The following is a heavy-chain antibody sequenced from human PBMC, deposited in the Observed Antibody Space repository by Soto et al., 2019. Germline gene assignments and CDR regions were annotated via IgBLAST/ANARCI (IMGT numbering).Heavy chain of an antibody. CDR2: IYYTGSA. V-gene: IGHV4-31*03. J-gene: IGHJ6*02. CDR3: ARPYCGSSRGLDV. CDR1: GGSISSGGYY. Sequence: QVQLRESGPGLVQPSQTLSLTCTVSGGSISSGGYYWTWIRQHPGKGLEWIGYIYYTGSAYYNPSLKTRLTLSIDTSRSQFSLKLSSVTTADTAVYYCARPYCGSSRGLDVWGQGTTVTVSS. D-gene: IGHD6-6*01.